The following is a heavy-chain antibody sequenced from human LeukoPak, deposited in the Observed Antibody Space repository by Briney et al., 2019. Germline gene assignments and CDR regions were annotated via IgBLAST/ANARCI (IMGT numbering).Heavy chain of an antibody. CDR3: ARGDCSGGSCYLSLTTIDY. Sequence: GGSLRLSCAASGFTFSSFEMNWVRQAPGKGLEWVSYISSSSNTIYYADSVKGRFTISRDNAKNSLYRQMNSLRAEDTAVYYCARGDCSGGSCYLSLTTIDYWGQGTLVTVSS. CDR2: ISSSSNTI. V-gene: IGHV3-48*01. D-gene: IGHD2-15*01. J-gene: IGHJ4*02. CDR1: GFTFSSFE.